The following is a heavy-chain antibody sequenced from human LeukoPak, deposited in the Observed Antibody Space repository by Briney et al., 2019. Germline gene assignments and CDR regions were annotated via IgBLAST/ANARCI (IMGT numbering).Heavy chain of an antibody. CDR2: ISYDGSNK. Sequence: GGSLTLSCAASGFTFSSYSMHWVRQAPGKGLGWVAVISYDGSNKYYADSVKGRFTISRDNSKNTLYVQMNSLRGEDTAVYYCARVGSSGWYFDYWGQGTLVTVSS. D-gene: IGHD6-19*01. V-gene: IGHV3-30-3*01. J-gene: IGHJ4*02. CDR1: GFTFSSYS. CDR3: ARVGSSGWYFDY.